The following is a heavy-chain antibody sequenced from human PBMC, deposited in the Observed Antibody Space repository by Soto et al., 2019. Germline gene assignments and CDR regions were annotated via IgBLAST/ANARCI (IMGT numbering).Heavy chain of an antibody. V-gene: IGHV3-30*18. J-gene: IGHJ5*02. CDR1: GFTFSSYG. D-gene: IGHD6-13*01. Sequence: QVQLVESGGGVVQPGRSLRLSCAASGFTFSSYGMHWVRQAPGKGLEWVAVISYDGSNKYYADSVKGRFTISRDNSKNTLYLQMNSLRAEDTAVYYCAKEVGSSWSWFDPWGQGTLVTVSS. CDR2: ISYDGSNK. CDR3: AKEVGSSWSWFDP.